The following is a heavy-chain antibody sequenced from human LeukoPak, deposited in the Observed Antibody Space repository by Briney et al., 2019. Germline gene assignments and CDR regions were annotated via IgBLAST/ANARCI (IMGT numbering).Heavy chain of an antibody. CDR1: GFTFSSYA. D-gene: IGHD4-17*01. CDR2: ISYDGSNK. Sequence: GGFLRLSCAASGFTFSSYAMHWVRQAPGKGLEWVAVISYDGSNKYYADSVKGRFTISRDNSKNTLYLQMNSLRAEDTAVYYCARGGYDYGDLYGMDVWGQGTTVTVSS. J-gene: IGHJ6*02. CDR3: ARGGYDYGDLYGMDV. V-gene: IGHV3-30*04.